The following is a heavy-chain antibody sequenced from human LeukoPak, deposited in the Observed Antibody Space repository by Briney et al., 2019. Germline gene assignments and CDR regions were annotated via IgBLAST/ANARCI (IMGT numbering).Heavy chain of an antibody. Sequence: SETLSLTCAVSGGSISSSSYYWGWIRQPPGKGLEWIGSSYYSGSTYYNPSLKSRVTISVDTSKNKFSLKLSSVHAADTAVYYRARSRIAVAGPDYWGQGTLVTVSS. CDR1: GGSISSSSYY. V-gene: IGHV4-39*01. J-gene: IGHJ4*02. CDR3: ARSRIAVAGPDY. CDR2: SYYSGST. D-gene: IGHD6-19*01.